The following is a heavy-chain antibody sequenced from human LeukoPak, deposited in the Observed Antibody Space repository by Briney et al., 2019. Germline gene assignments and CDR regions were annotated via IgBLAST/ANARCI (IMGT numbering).Heavy chain of an antibody. J-gene: IGHJ4*02. V-gene: IGHV1-46*01. D-gene: IGHD3-22*01. CDR3: ARDPNDLYYDSSGYYSLYYFDY. Sequence: ASVKVSCKASGYTFTSYYMHWVRQAPGQGLEWMGIINPSGGSTSYAQKFQGRVTMTRDTSTSTVYMELSSLRSEDTAVYYCARDPNDLYYDSSGYYSLYYFDYWGQGTLVTVSS. CDR2: INPSGGST. CDR1: GYTFTSYY.